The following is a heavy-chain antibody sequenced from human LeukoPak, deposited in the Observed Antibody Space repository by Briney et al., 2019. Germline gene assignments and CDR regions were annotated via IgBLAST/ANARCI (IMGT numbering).Heavy chain of an antibody. J-gene: IGHJ4*02. D-gene: IGHD3-22*01. CDR1: GFTFTSYA. CDR2: ISGNRGTT. Sequence: GGSLRLSCAGSGFTFTSYAMSWVRQAPGKGLEWVSVISGNRGTTYYADSVKGRFCISRDNSKNTLFLQMNSLRDEDTAVYYCAKGTYYYDSSGYYYGPTFDNWGQGTLVTVSS. V-gene: IGHV3-23*01. CDR3: AKGTYYYDSSGYYYGPTFDN.